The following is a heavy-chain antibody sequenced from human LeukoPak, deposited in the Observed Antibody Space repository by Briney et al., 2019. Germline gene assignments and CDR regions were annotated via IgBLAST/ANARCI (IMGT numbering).Heavy chain of an antibody. D-gene: IGHD3-22*01. CDR1: GVSINSHY. CDR2: VYYVGST. CDR3: ARSGDSSAYYSF. J-gene: IGHJ4*02. V-gene: IGHV4-59*11. Sequence: SETLSLTCTVSGVSINSHYLNWIRQPPGKGLEWIGNVYYVGSTSYSPSLKSRVTISLDTSKNQFSLEMNSVTAADTAVYYCARSGDSSAYYSFWGQGILVTVSS.